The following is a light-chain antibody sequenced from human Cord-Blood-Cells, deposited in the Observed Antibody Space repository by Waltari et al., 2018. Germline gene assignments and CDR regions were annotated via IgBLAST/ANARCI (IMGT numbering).Light chain of an antibody. V-gene: IGKV3-11*01. J-gene: IGKJ5*01. CDR3: QQRSNWIT. Sequence: EIVLTQYPATMSLSPGERATLSCRASQSVSSYLAWYQQKPAQAPRLLIYDASNRATGIPARFSGSGSGTDFTLTISSLEPEDFAVYYCQQRSNWITFGQGTRLEIK. CDR2: DAS. CDR1: QSVSSY.